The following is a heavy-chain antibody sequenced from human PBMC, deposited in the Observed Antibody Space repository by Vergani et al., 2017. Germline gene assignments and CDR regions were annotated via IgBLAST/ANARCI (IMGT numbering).Heavy chain of an antibody. J-gene: IGHJ6*02. CDR1: GGSISRSSYY. CDR2: IYFSGST. D-gene: IGHD1-26*01. V-gene: IGHV4-39*07. CDR3: ARDRGIVGATTGGMDV. Sequence: QLQLQESGPGLVKPSETLSLTCTVSGGSISRSSYYWGWIRQPPGKGLGWIGSIYFSGSTYYNPSLKSRVTISVDTSKNQFSLKLSSVTAADTAVYYCARDRGIVGATTGGMDVWGQGTTVTVSS.